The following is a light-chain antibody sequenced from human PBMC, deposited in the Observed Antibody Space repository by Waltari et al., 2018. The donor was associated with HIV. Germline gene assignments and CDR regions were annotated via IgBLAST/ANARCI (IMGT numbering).Light chain of an antibody. CDR1: IPNTGAGYD. V-gene: IGLV1-40*01. CDR3: QSYDTSLSGNYV. Sequence: QSVLTQPPSVSGPPAPRVPISCNGSIPNTGAGYDVQRYQQLPGTAPKLLIYGNSNRPSGVPDRFSGSKSGTSASLAITGLQAEDEADYYCQSYDTSLSGNYVFGTGTKVTVL. CDR2: GNS. J-gene: IGLJ1*01.